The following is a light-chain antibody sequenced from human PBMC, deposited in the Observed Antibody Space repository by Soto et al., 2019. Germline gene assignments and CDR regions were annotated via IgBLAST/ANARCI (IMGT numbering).Light chain of an antibody. Sequence: EIQMTQSPATLPASVGDTVTITFRASQNIDRWVAWYQQKSGKAPKILIYHASSLETGVPSRFSGSLSRREFAVNIIRVQPDDFARYYCQHCNSYGTVGQGTKADIK. CDR3: QHCNSYGT. J-gene: IGKJ1*01. V-gene: IGKV1-5*01. CDR2: HAS. CDR1: QNIDRW.